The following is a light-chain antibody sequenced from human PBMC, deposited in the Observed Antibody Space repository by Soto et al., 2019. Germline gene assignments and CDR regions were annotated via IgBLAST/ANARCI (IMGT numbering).Light chain of an antibody. Sequence: QSALTQPPSASGSPGQSVTISCTGTSSDVGGYNYVSWYQQHPGKAPKLMIYEVSKRPSGVPDRFSGSKSGNTASLTVSGLQAEXEADYYCSSYAGSNNLGVFGTGTKVTVL. V-gene: IGLV2-8*01. J-gene: IGLJ1*01. CDR3: SSYAGSNNLGV. CDR2: EVS. CDR1: SSDVGGYNY.